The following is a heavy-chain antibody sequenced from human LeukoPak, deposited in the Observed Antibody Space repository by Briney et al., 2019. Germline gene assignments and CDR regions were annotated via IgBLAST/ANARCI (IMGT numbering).Heavy chain of an antibody. D-gene: IGHD6-13*01. CDR2: INNDGSST. J-gene: IGHJ4*02. Sequence: GGSLRLSCAASGFTFSNYWMHWVRQAPGKGLVWVSRINNDGSSTTYADSVKGRFTISRDNAKNTLYLQMNSLYYCTREVQAAGKTLDYWGQGTLITVSS. CDR1: GFTFSNYW. CDR3: GKTLDY. V-gene: IGHV3-74*01.